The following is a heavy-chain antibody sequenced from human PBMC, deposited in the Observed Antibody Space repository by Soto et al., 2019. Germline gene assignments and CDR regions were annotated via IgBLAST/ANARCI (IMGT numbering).Heavy chain of an antibody. V-gene: IGHV1-69*06. J-gene: IGHJ4*02. Sequence: GASVKVSCKASGGTFSSYAISWVRQAPGQGLEWMGGIIPIFGTANYAQKFQGRVTITADKSTSTAYMELSSLRSEDTAVYYCVRTHYDFWSGYDYWGQGTQVTVSS. CDR3: VRTHYDFWSGYDY. CDR2: IIPIFGTA. D-gene: IGHD3-3*01. CDR1: GGTFSSYA.